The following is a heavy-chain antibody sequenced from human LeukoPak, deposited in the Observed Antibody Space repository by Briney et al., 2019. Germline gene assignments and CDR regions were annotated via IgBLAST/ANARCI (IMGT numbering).Heavy chain of an antibody. J-gene: IGHJ4*02. CDR3: AKDTRVYDSSGYYSD. CDR1: GFTFSSYA. Sequence: PGGSLRLSCAASGFTFSSYAMSWVRQAPGKGLEWVSAISGSGGSTYYADSVKGRFTISSDNSKNTLYLQMNSLRAEDTAVYYCAKDTRVYDSSGYYSDWGQGTLVTVSS. V-gene: IGHV3-23*01. D-gene: IGHD3-22*01. CDR2: ISGSGGST.